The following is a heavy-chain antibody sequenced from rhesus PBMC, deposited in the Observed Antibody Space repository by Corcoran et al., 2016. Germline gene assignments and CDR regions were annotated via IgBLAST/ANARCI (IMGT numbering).Heavy chain of an antibody. V-gene: IGHV4-160*01. Sequence: QLQLQESGPGLVKPSETLSLTCAVSGGSISGYWWSWIRPPPGKGLEWIGRIDSSGSTDYNPSLKSRVTISRDTSKNQFSLKLSSVTAADTAVYYCAKGGKALAAAAREFDYWGQGVLVTVSS. D-gene: IGHD6-43*01. CDR1: GGSISGYW. CDR2: IDSSGST. CDR3: AKGGKALAAAAREFDY. J-gene: IGHJ4*01.